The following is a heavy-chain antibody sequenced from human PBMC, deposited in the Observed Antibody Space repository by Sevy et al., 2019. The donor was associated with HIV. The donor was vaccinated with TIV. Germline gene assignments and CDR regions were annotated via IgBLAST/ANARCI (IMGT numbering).Heavy chain of an antibody. D-gene: IGHD2-2*01. CDR2: FNPNSGDT. V-gene: IGHV1-2*06. Sequence: ASVKVSCKASGYTFIDYYLIWVRQAPGQGLEWMGRFNPNSGDTNYAQKFQGRVTMTRDASINSAYMELSRLTSDDTAVYYCAREWGFAMANAFDIWGQGTMVIVSS. J-gene: IGHJ3*02. CDR1: GYTFIDYY. CDR3: AREWGFAMANAFDI.